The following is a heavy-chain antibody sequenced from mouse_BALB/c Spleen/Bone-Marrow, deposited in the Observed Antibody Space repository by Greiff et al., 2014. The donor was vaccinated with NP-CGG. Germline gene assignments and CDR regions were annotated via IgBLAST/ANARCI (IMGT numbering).Heavy chain of an antibody. CDR3: VRENYDYDGDAMDY. Sequence: VQLQQPAAELARPGASVKMSCKTSGYTFTYYTMHWVKQRPGQGLEWIGYINPSSGYTDYNQKFKDKTTLTTDKSSSTAYLQLSSLTSEDSAVYYCVRENYDYDGDAMDYWGQGTSVTVSS. V-gene: IGHV1-4*02. J-gene: IGHJ4*01. CDR2: INPSSGYT. CDR1: GYTFTYYT. D-gene: IGHD2-4*01.